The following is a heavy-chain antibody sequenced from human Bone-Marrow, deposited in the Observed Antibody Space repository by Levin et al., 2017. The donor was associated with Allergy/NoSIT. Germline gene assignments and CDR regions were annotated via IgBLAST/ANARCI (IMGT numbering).Heavy chain of an antibody. V-gene: IGHV1-2*02. CDR2: INPDSGGT. CDR3: ARMLTGTWEWFDP. J-gene: IGHJ5*02. CDR1: CSPFPGYS. Sequence: SVPVSFPSSCSPFPGYSIHWVRQAPGQGLEWMGWINPDSGGTNYAQKFSGRVIMTRDTSINTAYIEVTRLRFDDTAVYFCARMLTGTWEWFDPWGQGTLVTVS. D-gene: IGHD1-14*01.